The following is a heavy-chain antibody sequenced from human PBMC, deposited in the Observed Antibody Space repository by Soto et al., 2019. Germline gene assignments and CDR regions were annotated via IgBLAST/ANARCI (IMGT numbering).Heavy chain of an antibody. CDR2: IYYSGST. CDR3: ARHHYGSGSYYYYYYGMDV. V-gene: IGHV4-59*08. CDR1: GGSISSYY. Sequence: PSETLSLTCTVSGGSISSYYWSWIRQPPGKGLEWIGYIYYSGSTNYNPSLKSRVTISVDTSKNQFSLKLSSVTAADTAVYYCARHHYGSGSYYYYYYGMDVWGQGTTVTVSS. D-gene: IGHD3-10*01. J-gene: IGHJ6*02.